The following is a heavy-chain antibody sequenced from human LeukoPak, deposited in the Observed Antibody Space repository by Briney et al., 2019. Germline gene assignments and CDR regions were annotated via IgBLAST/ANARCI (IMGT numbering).Heavy chain of an antibody. CDR2: INPNSGGT. Sequence: ASVKVSCKASGYTFTGYYMHWVRQAPGQGLEWMGWINPNSGGTNYAQKFQGRVTMTRDTSISTAYMELSRLRSDDTAVYYCARRMGLLRGVIIGTSPGNWFDPWGQGTLVTVSS. J-gene: IGHJ5*02. D-gene: IGHD3-10*01. V-gene: IGHV1-2*02. CDR1: GYTFTGYY. CDR3: ARRMGLLRGVIIGTSPGNWFDP.